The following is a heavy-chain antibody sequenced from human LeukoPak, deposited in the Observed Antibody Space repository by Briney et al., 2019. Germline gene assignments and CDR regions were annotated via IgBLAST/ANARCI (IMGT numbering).Heavy chain of an antibody. J-gene: IGHJ5*02. V-gene: IGHV1-69*04. CDR3: AGANYYGSGSYPHNWFDP. CDR2: IIPILGIA. D-gene: IGHD3-10*01. CDR1: GGSFSNYA. Sequence: SVKVSCKASGGSFSNYAFSWVRQAPGQGLEWMGRIIPILGIANYAQKFQGRVTITADKSTSTAYMELSSLRSEDTAVYYCAGANYYGSGSYPHNWFDPWGQGTLVTVSS.